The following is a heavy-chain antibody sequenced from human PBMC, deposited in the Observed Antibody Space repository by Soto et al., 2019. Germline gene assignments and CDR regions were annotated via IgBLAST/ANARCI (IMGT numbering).Heavy chain of an antibody. D-gene: IGHD6-19*01. CDR2: IYPGDSDT. CDR1: GYSFTSYW. Sequence: GYSLKISCKGSGYSFTSYWIGRVRQMPGKGLEWMGIIYPGDSDTRYSPSFQGQVTISADKSISTAYLQWSSLKASDTAMYYCARHGAIAGARSNYYYYGMDGWCQGTTVTV. CDR3: ARHGAIAGARSNYYYYGMDG. V-gene: IGHV5-51*01. J-gene: IGHJ6*02.